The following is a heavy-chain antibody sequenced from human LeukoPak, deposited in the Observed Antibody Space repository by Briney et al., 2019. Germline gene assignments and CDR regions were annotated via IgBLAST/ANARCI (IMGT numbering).Heavy chain of an antibody. Sequence: GASVKVSCKASGYTFIEYDINRLRQAPGQGHEWMGWMKPKSGDTGYAQEFKGRLTMTRNTSISTAYMELSSLRSEDTALYYCARDIRDGRRCYGPQLWGQGTLVTVSS. D-gene: IGHD3-3*02. V-gene: IGHV1-8*01. J-gene: IGHJ4*02. CDR3: ARDIRDGRRCYGPQL. CDR1: GYTFIEYD. CDR2: MKPKSGDT.